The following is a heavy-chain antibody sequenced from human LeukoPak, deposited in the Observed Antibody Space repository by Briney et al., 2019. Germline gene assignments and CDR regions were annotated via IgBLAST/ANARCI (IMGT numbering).Heavy chain of an antibody. CDR2: INPNSGDT. CDR3: ARRLGGYYPIDI. Sequence: ASVKVSCKASGYTFTGYYMHWVRQAPGQGLEWMGWINPNSGDTNYAQKFQGRVTMTRDTSISTAYMELSSLRSEDTAVYYCARRLGGYYPIDIWGQGTMVTVSS. D-gene: IGHD3-22*01. V-gene: IGHV1-2*02. J-gene: IGHJ3*02. CDR1: GYTFTGYY.